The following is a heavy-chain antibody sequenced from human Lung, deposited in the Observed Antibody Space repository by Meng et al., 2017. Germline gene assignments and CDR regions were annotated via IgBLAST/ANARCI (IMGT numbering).Heavy chain of an antibody. D-gene: IGHD4-17*01. CDR2: ISYDGSNQ. V-gene: IGHV3-30*01. J-gene: IGHJ4*02. CDR1: GFTFSRNA. Sequence: VPRVESGGGVVQPGRSLRLSCAASGFTFSRNAMHWVRQAPGKGLEWVAAISYDGSNQHYADSVKGRFTISRDNSENTLYLQMNSLRAEDTAVYYCARNNYGDYYFDYWGQGTLVTVSS. CDR3: ARNNYGDYYFDY.